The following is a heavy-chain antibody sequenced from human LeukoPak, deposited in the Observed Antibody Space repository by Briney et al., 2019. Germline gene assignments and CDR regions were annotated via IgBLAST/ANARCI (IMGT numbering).Heavy chain of an antibody. D-gene: IGHD3-10*01. CDR2: INAGGGST. CDR3: AKDGGSGFGELFKDY. Sequence: GGSLRLSCAASGFTFSSFAMSWVRQAPGKGLEWVSSINAGGGSTYYPDSVKGRFTISRDNSKDTLYLQMNSPRVEDTAVYYCAKDGGSGFGELFKDYWGQGTLVTVS. CDR1: GFTFSSFA. V-gene: IGHV3-23*01. J-gene: IGHJ4*02.